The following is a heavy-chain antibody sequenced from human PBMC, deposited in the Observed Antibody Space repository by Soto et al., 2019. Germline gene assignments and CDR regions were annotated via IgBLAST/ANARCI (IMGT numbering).Heavy chain of an antibody. V-gene: IGHV3-48*02. CDR1: GFTFSSHA. CDR2: IHGTRSII. Sequence: EVQLVESGGGLVQPGGSLKLSCAVSGFTFSSHAMNWVRQAPGKGLEWVAYIHGTRSIIYYADSVKGRFTISRDNATNSLYLQMDSLRDEDTSLYSCARDARNADYDYWGQGTLVTVSS. CDR3: ARDARNADYDY. J-gene: IGHJ4*02. D-gene: IGHD3-16*01.